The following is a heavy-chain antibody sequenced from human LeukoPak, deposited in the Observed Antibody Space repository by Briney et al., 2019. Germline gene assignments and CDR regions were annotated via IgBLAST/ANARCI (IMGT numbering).Heavy chain of an antibody. Sequence: SETLSLTCTVSGDSIINTIYYWGWIRQPPGKGLEWIGGIYYSGSTYYNPSLRSRVTISLDTSKNQFFLRLSSVTAADTAMYYCARARITIFGVVTPPYYFDYWGQGTLVTVSS. V-gene: IGHV4-39*07. D-gene: IGHD3-3*01. CDR3: ARARITIFGVVTPPYYFDY. CDR2: IYYSGST. CDR1: GDSIINTIYY. J-gene: IGHJ4*02.